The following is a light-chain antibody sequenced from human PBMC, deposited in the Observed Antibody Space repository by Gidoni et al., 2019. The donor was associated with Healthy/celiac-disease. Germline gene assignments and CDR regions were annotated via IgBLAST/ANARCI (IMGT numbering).Light chain of an antibody. J-gene: IGLJ3*02. CDR1: SSNIGAGYD. CDR2: GNS. Sequence: QSVLTPPPSVSGAPGQRVTIPCTGSSSNIGAGYDVHWYQQLPGTAPKLLIYGNSNRPSGVPDRFSGSKSGTSASRAITGLQAEDEADYYCQSYDSSLSGSRVFGGGTKLTVL. V-gene: IGLV1-40*01. CDR3: QSYDSSLSGSRV.